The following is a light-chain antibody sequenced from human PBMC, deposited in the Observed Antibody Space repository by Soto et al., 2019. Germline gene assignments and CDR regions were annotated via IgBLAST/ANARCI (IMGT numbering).Light chain of an antibody. V-gene: IGKV3-11*01. CDR3: HQRQSWPRT. Sequence: VMTQSPATLSVSPGERATLSCRASQNLRSSLAWYQQKPGQAPRLLIYDASNRATGIPARFSGSGSGTDFTLTISSLEPEDFAVYYCHQRQSWPRTFGQGTKVDIK. CDR1: QNLRSS. J-gene: IGKJ1*01. CDR2: DAS.